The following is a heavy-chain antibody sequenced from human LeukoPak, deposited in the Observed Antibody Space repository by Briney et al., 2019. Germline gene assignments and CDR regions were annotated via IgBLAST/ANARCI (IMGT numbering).Heavy chain of an antibody. CDR2: ISSSGGNT. CDR1: GFTFSSYT. J-gene: IGHJ4*02. CDR3: ARARYDSSGYYFDY. Sequence: GGSLRLSCAASGFTFSSYTMDWVRQAPGKGLEYVSAISSSGGNTYYADPVKGRFTISRDNSKNTLYLQMGSLRAEDMAVYYCARARYDSSGYYFDYWGQGTLVTVSS. D-gene: IGHD3-22*01. V-gene: IGHV3-64*02.